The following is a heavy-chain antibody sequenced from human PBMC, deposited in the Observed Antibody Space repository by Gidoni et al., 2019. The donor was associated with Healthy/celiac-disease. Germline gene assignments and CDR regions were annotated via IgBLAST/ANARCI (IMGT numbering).Heavy chain of an antibody. J-gene: IGHJ4*02. V-gene: IGHV4-34*01. Sequence: QVQLQQWGAGLLKPSETLSLTCAVYGGSFSGYYWSWIRQPPGKGLELIGEINHGGSTNYNPSLKSGVTISVDTSKNKFSLKLSSVTAADTAVYYCARGPLDCSGGSCYSRRFDYWGQGTLVTVSS. CDR2: INHGGST. D-gene: IGHD2-15*01. CDR1: GGSFSGYY. CDR3: ARGPLDCSGGSCYSRRFDY.